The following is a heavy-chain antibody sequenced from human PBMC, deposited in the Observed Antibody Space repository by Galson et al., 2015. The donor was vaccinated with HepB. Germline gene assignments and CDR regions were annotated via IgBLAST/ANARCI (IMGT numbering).Heavy chain of an antibody. CDR1: GFTFSSYA. Sequence: SLRLSCAASGFTFSSYAMSWVRQAPGKGLEWVSAISGSGGSTYYADSVKGRFTISRDNSKNTLYLQMNSLRAEDTAVYYCAKRQWPVGIVRGNNWFDPWGQGTLVTVSS. V-gene: IGHV3-23*01. J-gene: IGHJ5*02. CDR3: AKRQWPVGIVRGNNWFDP. CDR2: ISGSGGST. D-gene: IGHD6-19*01.